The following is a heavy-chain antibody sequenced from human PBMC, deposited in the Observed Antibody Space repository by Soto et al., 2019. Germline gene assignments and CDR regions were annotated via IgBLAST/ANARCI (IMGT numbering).Heavy chain of an antibody. V-gene: IGHV3-53*01. Sequence: EVQVVESGGGLIQPGGSLRLSCEVSGFSVTANYMSWVRQAPGKGLEWGSVIYSGGTTYYVDSVKGRFSISRDISKNTLYLQMNSLRDEDTAVYYCHGYGYWGQGTLVPVSS. CDR3: HGYGY. J-gene: IGHJ4*02. CDR2: IYSGGTT. CDR1: GFSVTANY. D-gene: IGHD5-12*01.